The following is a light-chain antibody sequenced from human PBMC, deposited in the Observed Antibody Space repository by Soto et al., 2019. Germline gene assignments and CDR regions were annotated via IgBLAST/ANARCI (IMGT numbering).Light chain of an antibody. CDR3: QQYNNWPFA. CDR1: QSIGST. V-gene: IGKV3-15*01. CDR2: DAS. J-gene: IGKJ3*01. Sequence: EIVMTQSPATLSVSPGERATLSCRASQSIGSTLAWYQQNPGQAPRLLIYDASTRSTGIPLTFSGCGSGTEFTLTIKGLQYEDVTVYYCQQYNNWPFAFGPGTKVEIK.